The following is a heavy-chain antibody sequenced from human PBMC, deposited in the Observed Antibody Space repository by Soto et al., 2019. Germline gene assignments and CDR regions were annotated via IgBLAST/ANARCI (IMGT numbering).Heavy chain of an antibody. CDR2: IKQDGSEK. CDR1: GFTFSTYW. D-gene: IGHD3-22*01. V-gene: IGHV3-7*01. CDR3: ARDTYFDDSSAYFDY. J-gene: IGHJ4*02. Sequence: VQLVESGGGLVQPGGSLRLSCAASGFTFSTYWMSWVLQAPGKGLEWVANIKQDGSEKYYVESVKGGFTISRDNAKNSPYVQMNSLRVEDTAVYYCARDTYFDDSSAYFDYWGQGTLVTASS.